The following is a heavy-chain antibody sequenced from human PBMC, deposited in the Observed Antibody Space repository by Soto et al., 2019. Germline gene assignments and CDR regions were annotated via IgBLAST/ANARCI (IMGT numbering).Heavy chain of an antibody. CDR3: ARSGSLTGDY. CDR2: IYYSGGT. V-gene: IGHV4-31*03. Sequence: PSETLSLTCTVSCGSISSGGYYWSWIRQHPGKGLEWIGYIYYSGGTYYNPSLKSRVTISVDTSKNQFSLKLSSVTAADTAVYYCARSGSLTGDYWGQGTLVTVSS. D-gene: IGHD1-26*01. CDR1: CGSISSGGYY. J-gene: IGHJ4*02.